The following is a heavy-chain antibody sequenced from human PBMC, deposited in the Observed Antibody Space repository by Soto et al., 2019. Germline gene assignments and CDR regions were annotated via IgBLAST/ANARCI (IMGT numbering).Heavy chain of an antibody. CDR3: AKDQAAAGTISRYFQN. V-gene: IGHV3-23*01. CDR2: ISGGGGTA. J-gene: IGHJ1*01. Sequence: EVQLLESGGGLVQSEGSLRLSCAASGFTFSTYAMSWVRQAPGKGLEWVSGISGGGGTAYYADSVKGRFTISRDNSKNTLYLQVNSLRAEDTAVYYCAKDQAAAGTISRYFQNWGQGTLVTVSS. CDR1: GFTFSTYA. D-gene: IGHD6-13*01.